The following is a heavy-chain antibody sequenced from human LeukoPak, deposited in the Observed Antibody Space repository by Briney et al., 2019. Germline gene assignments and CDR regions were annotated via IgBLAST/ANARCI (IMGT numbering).Heavy chain of an antibody. V-gene: IGHV4-39*07. D-gene: IGHD3-9*01. CDR3: ARYDILTGYISGPFDY. Sequence: SETLSLTCTVSGGSISSSSYYWGWIRQPPGKGLEWIGSIYYSGSTYYNPSLKSRVTISVDTSKNQFSLKLSSVTAADTAVYYCARYDILTGYISGPFDYWGQGTLVTVSS. CDR1: GGSISSSSYY. CDR2: IYYSGST. J-gene: IGHJ4*02.